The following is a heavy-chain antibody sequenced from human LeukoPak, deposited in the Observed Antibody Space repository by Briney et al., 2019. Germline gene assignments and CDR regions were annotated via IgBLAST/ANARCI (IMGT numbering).Heavy chain of an antibody. V-gene: IGHV1-69*04. Sequence: SVKVSCKASGGTFSGYAISWVRQAPGQGLEWMGRIIPILGIANYAQKFQGRVTITADKSTSTAYRELSSLRSEDTAVYYCARDLRYYDSSGYSWYDYWGQGTLVTVSS. CDR2: IIPILGIA. D-gene: IGHD3-22*01. CDR1: GGTFSGYA. CDR3: ARDLRYYDSSGYSWYDY. J-gene: IGHJ4*02.